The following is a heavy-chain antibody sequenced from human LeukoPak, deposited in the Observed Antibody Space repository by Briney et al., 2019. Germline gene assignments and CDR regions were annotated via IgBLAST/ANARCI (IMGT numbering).Heavy chain of an antibody. V-gene: IGHV3-53*01. Sequence: GGSLRLSCAASGFSVSSNYISWVRQAPGKGLEWVSIIYSDGSTFHADSVKGRFTRSRDNSKNTLDLQMNSLRADDTAVYFCARDRHRYRGINGDGDAFDIWGQGTMVTVTS. CDR2: IYSDGST. D-gene: IGHD5-12*01. CDR3: ARDRHRYRGINGDGDAFDI. J-gene: IGHJ3*02. CDR1: GFSVSSNY.